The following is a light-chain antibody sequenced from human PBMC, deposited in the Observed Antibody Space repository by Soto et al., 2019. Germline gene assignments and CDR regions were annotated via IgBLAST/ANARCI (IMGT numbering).Light chain of an antibody. J-gene: IGKJ5*01. CDR2: KAS. CDR3: QQYNYWPPIT. V-gene: IGKV1-5*03. Sequence: LQLPQPPSTLSGSVGVSATLPCLASQTISSWLAWYQQKPGKAPKLLIYKASTLKSGVPSRFSGSGSGTEFTLTISSLQPEDFAVYYCQQYNYWPPITVGQGTRLEIK. CDR1: QTISSW.